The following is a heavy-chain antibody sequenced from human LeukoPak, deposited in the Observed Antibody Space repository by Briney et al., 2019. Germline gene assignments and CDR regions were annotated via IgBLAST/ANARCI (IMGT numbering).Heavy chain of an antibody. D-gene: IGHD3-10*01. Sequence: ASVKVSCKASGGTFSSYAISWVRQAPGQGLEWMGGIIPIFGTANYAQKFQGRVTITADESTSTAYMELSSLRSEDTAVYYCARGTFGVTGTIFDYWGQGTLVTVSS. CDR2: IIPIFGTA. V-gene: IGHV1-69*13. CDR1: GGTFSSYA. J-gene: IGHJ4*02. CDR3: ARGTFGVTGTIFDY.